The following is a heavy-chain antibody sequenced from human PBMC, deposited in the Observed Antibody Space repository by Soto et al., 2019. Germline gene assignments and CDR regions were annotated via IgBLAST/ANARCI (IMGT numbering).Heavy chain of an antibody. V-gene: IGHV3-66*01. Sequence: GGSLRLSCAASGFTVSSNYMSWVRQAPGKGLEWVSVIYSGGSTYYADSVKGRFTISGDNSKNTLYLQMNSLRAEDTAVYYCARDRWIAAGYYYGMDVWGQGTTVTVSS. CDR1: GFTVSSNY. D-gene: IGHD6-13*01. J-gene: IGHJ6*02. CDR3: ARDRWIAAGYYYGMDV. CDR2: IYSGGST.